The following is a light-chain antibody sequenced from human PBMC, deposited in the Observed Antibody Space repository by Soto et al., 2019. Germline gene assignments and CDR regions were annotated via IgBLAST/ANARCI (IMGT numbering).Light chain of an antibody. Sequence: DIQMTQSPSTLSASVGDRVTITCRASQSISTWLAWYQQKPGKAPKLLIYKASSLESGVPSRFSGSGSGTEFTLTISSLQPDDFATYYCQQYNSPIGTFGQGTKVEIK. J-gene: IGKJ1*01. CDR1: QSISTW. CDR3: QQYNSPIGT. V-gene: IGKV1-5*03. CDR2: KAS.